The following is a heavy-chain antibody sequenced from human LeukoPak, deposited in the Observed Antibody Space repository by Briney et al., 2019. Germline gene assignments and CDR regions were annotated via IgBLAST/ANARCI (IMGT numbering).Heavy chain of an antibody. CDR2: IYDSGRT. V-gene: IGHV4-59*08. CDR3: ARGPYYYNSSGYLGYFDY. Sequence: SETLSLTCTVSGGSISSYYWSWIQQPPGKGLEGIGYIYDSGRTNYNPSLKRRVTISVDTSKHQFSLKLSSVTAADTAVYYCARGPYYYNSSGYLGYFDYWGQGTLVTVSS. J-gene: IGHJ4*02. CDR1: GGSISSYY. D-gene: IGHD3-22*01.